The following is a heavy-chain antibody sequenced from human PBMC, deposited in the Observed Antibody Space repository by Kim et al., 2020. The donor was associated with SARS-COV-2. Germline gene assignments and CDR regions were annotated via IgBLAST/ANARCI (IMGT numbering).Heavy chain of an antibody. V-gene: IGHV3-53*01. CDR3: ARGPISSGGLDPYYFDY. D-gene: IGHD3-10*01. CDR1: GFTVSSNY. J-gene: IGHJ4*02. CDR2: IYSGGST. Sequence: GGSLRLSCAASGFTVSSNYMSWVRQAPGKGLEWVSVIYSGGSTYYADSVKGRFTISRDNSKNTLYLQMNSLRAEDTAVYYCARGPISSGGLDPYYFDYWGQGTLVTVSS.